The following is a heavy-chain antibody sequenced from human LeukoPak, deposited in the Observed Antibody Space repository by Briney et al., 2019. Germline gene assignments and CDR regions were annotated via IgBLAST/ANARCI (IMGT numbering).Heavy chain of an antibody. V-gene: IGHV4-34*01. J-gene: IGHJ4*02. CDR2: IDHSGST. Sequence: SETLSLTCAVYGGSFSGYYWSWIRQPPGKGLEWIGEIDHSGSTNYNPSLKSRVTISVDTSKNQFSLKLSSVTAADTAVYYCARGYGSGSYYHPFDYWGQGTLVTVSS. D-gene: IGHD3-10*01. CDR3: ARGYGSGSYYHPFDY. CDR1: GGSFSGYY.